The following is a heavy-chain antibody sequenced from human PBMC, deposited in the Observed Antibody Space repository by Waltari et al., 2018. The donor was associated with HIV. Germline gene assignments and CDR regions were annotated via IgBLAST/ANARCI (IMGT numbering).Heavy chain of an antibody. Sequence: QVQLVQSGVEVKKPGASVTVSCKASGYTFTSYGISWVRQAPGQGLEWMGWISPNNGNTNYAQKLQGRVSMTTDTSTSTAYMDLSSLRSDDTAVYYCARGGYYYGSGGSPAWYYGMDVWGQGTTVTVSS. D-gene: IGHD3-10*01. J-gene: IGHJ6*02. CDR1: GYTFTSYG. CDR3: ARGGYYYGSGGSPAWYYGMDV. V-gene: IGHV1-18*01. CDR2: ISPNNGNT.